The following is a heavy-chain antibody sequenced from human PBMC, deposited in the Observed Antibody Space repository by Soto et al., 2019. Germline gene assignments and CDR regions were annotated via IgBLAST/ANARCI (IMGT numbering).Heavy chain of an antibody. J-gene: IGHJ4*02. CDR3: TRVSPDCSDGSCYPLN. D-gene: IGHD2-15*01. Sequence: GGSLRLSCLASGFTFRDYAISWFRQAPGQGLQWVSFIRSNIYDGTTEYVASAKGRFTISRDDPKTIAYLHMSSLKTEDTGVYYCTRVSPDCSDGSCYPLNWGQGTLVTVSS. CDR2: IRSNIYDGTT. CDR1: GFTFRDYA. V-gene: IGHV3-49*03.